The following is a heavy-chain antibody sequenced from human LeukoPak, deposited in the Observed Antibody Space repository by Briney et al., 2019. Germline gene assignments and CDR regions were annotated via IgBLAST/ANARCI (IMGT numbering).Heavy chain of an antibody. V-gene: IGHV3-9*01. CDR3: SAGTAVAADS. D-gene: IGHD6-19*01. Sequence: GKSLRLSCAASGFTFDDYAMHWVRQAPGKGLEWVSSISWNSGSIDYADSVKGRFTISRGNAKNSLYLQMNRLRAEDTAVYYCSAGTAVAADSWGQGTLVTVSS. CDR2: ISWNSGSI. CDR1: GFTFDDYA. J-gene: IGHJ4*02.